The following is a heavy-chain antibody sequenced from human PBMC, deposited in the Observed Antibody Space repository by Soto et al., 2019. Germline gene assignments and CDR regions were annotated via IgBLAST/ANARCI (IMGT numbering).Heavy chain of an antibody. J-gene: IGHJ6*04. Sequence: ASGKVSCKASGGTFSSYTINWVRQAPGQGLEWMGIINPSGGIASYAQKFQGRVTMTGDTSTSTVHMELSSLRSEDTAVYYCARDALYCSGGSCYMDVWGKGTTVTVSS. CDR1: GGTFSSYT. D-gene: IGHD2-15*01. V-gene: IGHV1-46*03. CDR3: ARDALYCSGGSCYMDV. CDR2: INPSGGIA.